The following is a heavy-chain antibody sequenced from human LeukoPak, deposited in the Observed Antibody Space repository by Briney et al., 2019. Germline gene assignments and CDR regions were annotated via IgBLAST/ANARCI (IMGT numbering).Heavy chain of an antibody. J-gene: IGHJ4*02. CDR3: AKDWDTAMVTAYFDY. CDR2: ISGSGGST. CDR1: GFTFSSYA. Sequence: PGGSLRLSXAASGFTFSSYAMSWVRQAPGKGLEWGSAISGSGGSTYYADSVKGRFTISRDNSKNTLYLQMNSLRAEDTAVYYCAKDWDTAMVTAYFDYWGQGTLVTVSS. V-gene: IGHV3-23*01. D-gene: IGHD5-18*01.